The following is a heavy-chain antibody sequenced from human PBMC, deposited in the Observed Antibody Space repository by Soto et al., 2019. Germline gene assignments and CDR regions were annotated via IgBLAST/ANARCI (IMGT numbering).Heavy chain of an antibody. J-gene: IGHJ5*02. V-gene: IGHV3-21*01. CDR1: GFTFSSYG. CDR2: ISSSSSYI. CDR3: ARGFKGVAAAGPPNWFDP. Sequence: PGGSLRLSCAASGFTFSSYGMHWVRQAPGKGLEWVSSISSSSSYIYYADSVKGRFTISRDNAKNSLYLQMNSLRAEDTAVYYCARGFKGVAAAGPPNWFDPWGQGTLVTVSS. D-gene: IGHD6-13*01.